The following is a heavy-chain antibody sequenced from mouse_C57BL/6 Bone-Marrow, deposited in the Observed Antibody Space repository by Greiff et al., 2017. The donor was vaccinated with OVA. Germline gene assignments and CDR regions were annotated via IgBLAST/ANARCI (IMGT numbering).Heavy chain of an antibody. CDR3: TKYSTYGGGYFDY. CDR1: GYTFTDYE. J-gene: IGHJ2*01. CDR2: IDPETGGT. D-gene: IGHD2-5*01. V-gene: IGHV1-15*01. Sequence: QVQLQQSGAELVRPGASVTLSCKASGYTFTDYEMHWVKQTPVHGLEWIGAIDPETGGTAYNQKFKGKAILTAAKSSSTAYMELRSLTSEDSAVYYCTKYSTYGGGYFDYWGQGTTLTVSS.